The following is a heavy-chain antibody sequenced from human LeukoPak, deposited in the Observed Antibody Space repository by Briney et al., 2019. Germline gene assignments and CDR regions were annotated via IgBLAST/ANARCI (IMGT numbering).Heavy chain of an antibody. CDR2: INHSGST. CDR3: ARAQPSIYSSSGLFDY. V-gene: IGHV4-34*01. Sequence: SETLSLTCAVYGGSFSGYYWSWIRQPPGKGLEWIGEINHSGSTNYNPSLKSRVTISVDTSKNQFSLKLSSVTAADTAVYYCARAQPSIYSSSGLFDYWGQGTLVTVSS. D-gene: IGHD6-13*01. J-gene: IGHJ4*02. CDR1: GGSFSGYY.